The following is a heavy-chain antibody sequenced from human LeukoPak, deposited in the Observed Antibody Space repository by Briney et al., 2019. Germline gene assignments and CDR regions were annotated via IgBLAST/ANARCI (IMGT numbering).Heavy chain of an antibody. CDR3: ARWYSSSWYYFDY. Sequence: ASVKVSCKASGYTFTGYYMHWVRQAPGQGLEWMGWINPNSGGTNHAQKFQGRVTMTRDTSISTAYMELSRLRSDDTAVYYCARWYSSSWYYFDYWGQGTLVTVSS. D-gene: IGHD6-13*01. CDR2: INPNSGGT. V-gene: IGHV1-2*02. J-gene: IGHJ4*02. CDR1: GYTFTGYY.